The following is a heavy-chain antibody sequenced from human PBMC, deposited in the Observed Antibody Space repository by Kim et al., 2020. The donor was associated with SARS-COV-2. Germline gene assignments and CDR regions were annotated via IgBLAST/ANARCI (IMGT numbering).Heavy chain of an antibody. D-gene: IGHD3-3*01. Sequence: GGSLRLSCAASGDTFNNHGMSWVRQAPGKGLEWVSTITDSGDNAFYADAVKGRFTISRDNSKNTLFLQLSSLRFEDTALYYCARGIYDTWGQGTLLIVSS. CDR2: ITDSGDNA. CDR3: ARGIYDT. V-gene: IGHV3-23*01. CDR1: GDTFNNHG. J-gene: IGHJ5*02.